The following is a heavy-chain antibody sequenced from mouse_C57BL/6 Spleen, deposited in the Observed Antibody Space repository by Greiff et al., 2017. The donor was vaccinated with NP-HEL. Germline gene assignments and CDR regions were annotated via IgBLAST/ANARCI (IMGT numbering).Heavy chain of an antibody. J-gene: IGHJ2*01. V-gene: IGHV1-61*01. CDR2: IYPSDSET. CDR3: ARSGDGPYYFDY. CDR1: GYTFTSYW. D-gene: IGHD2-3*01. Sequence: QVQLQQPGAELVRPGSSVKLSCKASGYTFTSYWMDWVKQRPGQGLEWIGNIYPSDSETHYNQKFKDKATLTVDKSSSTAYMQLNSLTSEDSAVYYCARSGDGPYYFDYWGQGTTLTVSS.